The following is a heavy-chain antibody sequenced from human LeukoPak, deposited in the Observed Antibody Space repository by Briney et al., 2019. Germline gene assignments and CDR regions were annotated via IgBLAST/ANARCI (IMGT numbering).Heavy chain of an antibody. Sequence: GGSLRLSCAASGFTFSSYSMNWVRQAPGKGLEWVSSISSSSYIYYADSVKGRFTISRDNAKNSLYLQMNSLRAEDTAVYYCARDHIAAAGGANYWGQGTLVTVSS. D-gene: IGHD6-13*01. CDR2: ISSSSYI. CDR1: GFTFSSYS. CDR3: ARDHIAAAGGANY. J-gene: IGHJ4*02. V-gene: IGHV3-21*01.